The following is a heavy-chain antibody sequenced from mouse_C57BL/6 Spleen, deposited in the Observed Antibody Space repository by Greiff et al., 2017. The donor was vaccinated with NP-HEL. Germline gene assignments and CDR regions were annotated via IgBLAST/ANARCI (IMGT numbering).Heavy chain of an antibody. CDR2: IWSGGST. CDR3: ARNWGYGSSYGWFAY. J-gene: IGHJ3*01. Sequence: QVQLQQSGPGLVQPSQSLSITCTVSGFSLTSYGVHWVRQSPGKGLEWLGVIWSGGSTDYNAAFISRLSISKDNSKSQVFFKMNSLQADDTAIYYCARNWGYGSSYGWFAYWGQGTLVTVSA. V-gene: IGHV2-2*01. D-gene: IGHD1-1*01. CDR1: GFSLTSYG.